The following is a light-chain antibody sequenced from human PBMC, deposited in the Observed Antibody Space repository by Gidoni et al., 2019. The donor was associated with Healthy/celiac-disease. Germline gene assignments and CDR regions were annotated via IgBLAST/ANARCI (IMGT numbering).Light chain of an antibody. J-gene: IGLJ2*01. Sequence: SYELTQPPSVSVSPGQTARITCSGYAVPKQFAYWYKQKPGQAPVLGIYKDSERTSGIPERFSCSSSGTTVTLTISVVQAEDEADYYCQSADSSGTYWGFGGGTKLTVL. CDR3: QSADSSGTYWG. CDR1: AVPKQF. CDR2: KDS. V-gene: IGLV3-25*03.